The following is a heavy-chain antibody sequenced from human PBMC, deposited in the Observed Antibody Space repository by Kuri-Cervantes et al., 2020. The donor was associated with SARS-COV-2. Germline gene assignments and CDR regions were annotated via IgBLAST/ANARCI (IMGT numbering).Heavy chain of an antibody. Sequence: SVKVSCKASGVTFTRDTINWVRQAPGQGLEWMGRIIPDLGVTNYARKFQGRVTITADKSTNTAYMDLNSLTSEDTAVYYCARDAGYYDSSGYRYYFDYWGQGTLVTVSS. D-gene: IGHD3-22*01. CDR2: IIPDLGVT. CDR3: ARDAGYYDSSGYRYYFDY. CDR1: GVTFTRDT. V-gene: IGHV1-69*04. J-gene: IGHJ4*02.